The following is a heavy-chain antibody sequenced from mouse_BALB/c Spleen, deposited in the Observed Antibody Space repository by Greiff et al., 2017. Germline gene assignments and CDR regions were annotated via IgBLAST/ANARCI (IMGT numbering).Heavy chain of an antibody. CDR3: TLPSDFDY. D-gene: IGHD2-10*01. J-gene: IGHJ2*01. CDR2: IDPETGGT. CDR1: GYTFTDYE. V-gene: IGHV1-15*01. Sequence: VQLQQSGAELVRPGASVTLSCKASGYTFTDYEMHWVKQTPVHGLEWIGAIDPETGGTAYNQKFKGKATLTADKSSSTAYMELRSLTSEDSAVYYCTLPSDFDYWGQGTTLTVSS.